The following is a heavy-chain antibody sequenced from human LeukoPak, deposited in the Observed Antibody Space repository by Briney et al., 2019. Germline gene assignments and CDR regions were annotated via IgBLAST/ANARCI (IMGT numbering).Heavy chain of an antibody. CDR1: GFTLSSYS. CDR2: ISSSSSYM. CDR3: AGFDYYGSGSDNYYYGMDV. Sequence: GWSLRLSCAASGFTLSSYSMNLVRQAPGKGLEWVSSISSSSSYMYYADSVKGRFTISRDNAKNSLYLQMNSLRAEDTAVYYCAGFDYYGSGSDNYYYGMDVWGQGTTVTVSS. J-gene: IGHJ6*02. D-gene: IGHD3-10*01. V-gene: IGHV3-21*01.